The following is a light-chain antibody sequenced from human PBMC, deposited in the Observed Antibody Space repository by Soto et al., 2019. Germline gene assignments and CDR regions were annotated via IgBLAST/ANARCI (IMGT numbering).Light chain of an antibody. CDR1: QSISSN. V-gene: IGKV3-15*01. J-gene: IGKJ1*01. CDR2: GAS. CDR3: QHYNNWPPWT. Sequence: EIVMTQSPATLYVSPGEAATLSCRASQSISSNLAWYQQKPGQAPRLLIYGASTRATGIPARFSGSGSGTEFTLTISSLQSEDFAVYYCQHYNNWPPWTFGLGTKVEVK.